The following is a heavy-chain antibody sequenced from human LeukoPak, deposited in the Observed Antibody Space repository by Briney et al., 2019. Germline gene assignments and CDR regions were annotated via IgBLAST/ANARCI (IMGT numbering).Heavy chain of an antibody. CDR2: INSGGST. Sequence: GGSLRLSCAASGFTVSSNYMSRVRQAPGKGLEWVSVINSGGSTYYADSVKGRFTISRDNSKNTLYLQMNSLRAEDTAVYYCARARNSGYTDYWGQGTLVTVSS. J-gene: IGHJ4*02. CDR1: GFTVSSNY. D-gene: IGHD3-22*01. CDR3: ARARNSGYTDY. V-gene: IGHV3-53*01.